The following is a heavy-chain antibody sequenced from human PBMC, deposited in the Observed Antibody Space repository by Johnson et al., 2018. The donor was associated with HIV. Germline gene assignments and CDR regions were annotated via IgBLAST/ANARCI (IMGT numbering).Heavy chain of an antibody. V-gene: IGHV3-33*01. Sequence: QVQLVESGGGVVQPGTSLRLSCAASGFTFSSYGIHWVRQAPGKGLEWVAFIWHDGRDVYYADPVKGRFTLSRDNSKNTLYLQLSSLRTEDTAVFYCARGGVVHVAFDMWGQGTMVTVSS. CDR2: IWHDGRDV. CDR3: ARGGVVHVAFDM. CDR1: GFTFSSYG. D-gene: IGHD2-2*01. J-gene: IGHJ3*02.